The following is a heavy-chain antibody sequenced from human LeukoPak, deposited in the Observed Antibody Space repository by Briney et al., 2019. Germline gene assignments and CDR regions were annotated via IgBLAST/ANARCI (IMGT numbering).Heavy chain of an antibody. Sequence: ASVKVSCKVSGYTLIELYMHWVRQAPGQGLEWMGIINPSGGSTSYAQKFQGRVTKTRDTSTSTVYMELSSLRSEDTAVYYCARDGGWQQLGAADYWGQGTLVTVSS. CDR1: GYTLIELY. J-gene: IGHJ4*02. CDR3: ARDGGWQQLGAADY. D-gene: IGHD6-13*01. V-gene: IGHV1-46*01. CDR2: INPSGGST.